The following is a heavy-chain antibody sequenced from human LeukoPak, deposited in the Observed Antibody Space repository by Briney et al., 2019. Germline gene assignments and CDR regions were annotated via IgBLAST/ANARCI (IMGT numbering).Heavy chain of an antibody. V-gene: IGHV3-7*03. D-gene: IGHD3-16*01. Sequence: ETLSLTCAISGASISSTNWWIWVRQPPGKGLEWVASINHNGNVNYYVDSVKGRFTISRDNAKNSLYLQMSNLRAEDTAVYFCARGGGLDVWGQGATVTVSS. CDR3: ARGGGLDV. CDR1: GASISSTNW. J-gene: IGHJ6*02. CDR2: INHNGNVN.